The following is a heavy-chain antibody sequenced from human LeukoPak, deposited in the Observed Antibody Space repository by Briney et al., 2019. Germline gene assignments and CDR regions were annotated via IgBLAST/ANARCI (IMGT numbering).Heavy chain of an antibody. D-gene: IGHD2-2*01. CDR1: GFTFSSHA. Sequence: PGGSLRLSCAASGFTFSSHAMSWVRQAPGKGLEWVAVISYDGDNQYYADSVKGRFTISRDNSKNTLYLQMNSLRAEDTAIYYCARDSPRTGVRVPAAMGDYWGQGTLVTVSS. CDR2: ISYDGDNQ. V-gene: IGHV3-30-3*01. CDR3: ARDSPRTGVRVPAAMGDY. J-gene: IGHJ4*02.